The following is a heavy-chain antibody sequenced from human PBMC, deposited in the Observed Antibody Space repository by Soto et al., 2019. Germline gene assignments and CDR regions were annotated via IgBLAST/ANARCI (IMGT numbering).Heavy chain of an antibody. CDR2: IYYTGYT. CDR3: ARHGSRDVVRFDY. V-gene: IGHV4-59*08. Sequence: HVQLRESGPGLVQPSETLSLTCTVSGDSIGGYYWNWIRQTAGEGLEWIGFIYYTGYTYYNPSLPSRVTLSVDTSKNRFSLNLTSVTAADTAMYYCARHGSRDVVRFDYWGQGILVSVSS. J-gene: IGHJ4*02. D-gene: IGHD2-15*01. CDR1: GDSIGGYY.